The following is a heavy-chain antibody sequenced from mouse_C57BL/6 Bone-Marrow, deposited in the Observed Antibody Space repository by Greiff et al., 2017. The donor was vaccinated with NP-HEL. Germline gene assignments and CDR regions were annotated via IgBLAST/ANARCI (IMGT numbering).Heavy chain of an antibody. J-gene: IGHJ2*01. CDR1: GYSITSGYY. Sequence: VQLKESGPGLVKPSQSLSLTCSVTGYSITSGYYWNWIRQFPGNKLEWMGYISYDGSNNYNPSLKNRISITRDTSKNQFFLKLNSVTTEDTATYYCARTIYYDFYFDYWGQGTTLTVSS. CDR2: ISYDGSN. CDR3: ARTIYYDFYFDY. D-gene: IGHD2-4*01. V-gene: IGHV3-6*01.